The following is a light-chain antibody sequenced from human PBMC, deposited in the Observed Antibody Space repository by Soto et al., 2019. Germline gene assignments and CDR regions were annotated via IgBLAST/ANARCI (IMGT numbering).Light chain of an antibody. J-gene: IGKJ4*01. CDR3: QQYSVWPQVRT. CDR1: QAVRNNY. Sequence: ESVLTESPGTLSLSPGERDTLPCRASQAVRNNYLAWYQQKPGQAPRLRIHGASSRATGIPDRFSGSGSGTEFTLTISSLQFEDFAVYSCQQYSVWPQVRTFGGGTKVDIK. CDR2: GAS. V-gene: IGKV3-20*01.